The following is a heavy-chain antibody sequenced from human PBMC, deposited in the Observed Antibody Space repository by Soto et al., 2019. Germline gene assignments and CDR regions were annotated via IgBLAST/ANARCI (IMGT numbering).Heavy chain of an antibody. Sequence: PGGSLRLSYAASGFTFSSYAMSWVRQAPGKGLEWVSAISGSGGSTYYADSVKGRFTISRDNSKNTLYLQMNSLRAEDTAVYYCAKAPQYSSSSAWFDPWGQGTLVTVSS. V-gene: IGHV3-23*01. CDR1: GFTFSSYA. CDR3: AKAPQYSSSSAWFDP. J-gene: IGHJ5*02. D-gene: IGHD6-6*01. CDR2: ISGSGGST.